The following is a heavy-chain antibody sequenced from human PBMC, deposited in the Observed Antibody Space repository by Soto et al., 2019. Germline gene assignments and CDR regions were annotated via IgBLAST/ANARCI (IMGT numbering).Heavy chain of an antibody. Sequence: EVQLVESGGGLVQPGGSLRLSCAASGFTFNSYWMHWGRQAPGTGLVWVSRISINGGSTSYADSVKGRFTISRDNAKNTLYMQMNSLRAEVTAVYYRASGGVAGSGTSYYDNWGRGTLVTVSS. CDR2: ISINGGST. V-gene: IGHV3-74*01. CDR1: GFTFNSYW. CDR3: ASGGVAGSGTSYYDN. D-gene: IGHD3-10*01. J-gene: IGHJ4*02.